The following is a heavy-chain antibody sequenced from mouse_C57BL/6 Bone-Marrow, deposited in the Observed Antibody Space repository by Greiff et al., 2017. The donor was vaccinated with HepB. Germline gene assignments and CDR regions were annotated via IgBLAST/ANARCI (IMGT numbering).Heavy chain of an antibody. CDR1: GYTFTSYW. CDR3: ARPYSNYLYAMDY. J-gene: IGHJ4*01. D-gene: IGHD2-5*01. CDR2: INPSSGYT. V-gene: IGHV1-7*01. Sequence: VQLQQSGAELAKPGASVKLSCKASGYTFTSYWMHWVKQRPGQGLEWIGYINPSSGYTKYNQKFKDKATLTADKSSSTAYMQLSSLTYEDSAVYYCARPYSNYLYAMDYWGQGTSVTVSS.